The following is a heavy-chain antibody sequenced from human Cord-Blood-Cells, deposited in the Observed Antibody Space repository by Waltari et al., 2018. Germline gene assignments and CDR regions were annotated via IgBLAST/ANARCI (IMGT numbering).Heavy chain of an antibody. D-gene: IGHD2-2*01. CDR3: AGGRNASWIHNDFDY. J-gene: IGHJ4*02. Sequence: QVQLQQWGAGLLKPSETLSLTCAVYGGSFSGYYWSWIRQPPGKGLEWIGEIKHRGSTNYNPSLKSRVTISVDTSKNQFSLTLSSVTAADTAVYYCAGGRNASWIHNDFDYWGQGTLVTVSS. CDR1: GGSFSGYY. V-gene: IGHV4-34*01. CDR2: IKHRGST.